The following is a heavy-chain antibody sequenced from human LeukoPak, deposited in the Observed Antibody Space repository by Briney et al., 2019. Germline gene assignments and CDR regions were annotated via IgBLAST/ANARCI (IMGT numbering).Heavy chain of an antibody. CDR3: ANLYSSSWYRNTQLGIDY. Sequence: GGSLRLSCAASGFTFNNYWMTWVRQAPGKGMEWVANIKHDGRERYYADSVKGRFTISRDNSKNTLYLQMNSLRAEDTAVYYCANLYSSSWYRNTQLGIDYWGQGTLVTVSS. CDR2: IKHDGRER. CDR1: GFTFNNYW. J-gene: IGHJ4*02. D-gene: IGHD6-13*01. V-gene: IGHV3-7*03.